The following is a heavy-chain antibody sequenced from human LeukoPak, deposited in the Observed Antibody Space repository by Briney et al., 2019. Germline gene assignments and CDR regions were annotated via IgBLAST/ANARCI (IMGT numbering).Heavy chain of an antibody. CDR2: ISGSGSST. D-gene: IGHD2-2*01. Sequence: PGGSLRLSCAASGFTFSSYAMNWVRQGPGKGLEWVSDISGSGSSTYYADSVKGRLTISRDNSKNTLYLQMNSLRAEDTAVYYCATSYQLLSSIRFLVVYYFDYWGQGTLVTVSS. V-gene: IGHV3-23*01. CDR1: GFTFSSYA. CDR3: ATSYQLLSSIRFLVVYYFDY. J-gene: IGHJ4*02.